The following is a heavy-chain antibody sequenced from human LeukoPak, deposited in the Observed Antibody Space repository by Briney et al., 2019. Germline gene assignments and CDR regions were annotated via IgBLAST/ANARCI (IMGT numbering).Heavy chain of an antibody. D-gene: IGHD5-24*01. Sequence: AGSLSLSCAASGFTFSSYWLCWVRQGPGKGLEWVANIKQDGSEKYYVDSVKGRFTISRDNAKNSLYLQMNSLRAEDTAVYYCAREYGGYNYAGYYYYYMDVWGKGTTVTVSS. CDR1: GFTFSSYW. CDR2: IKQDGSEK. V-gene: IGHV3-7*01. CDR3: AREYGGYNYAGYYYYYMDV. J-gene: IGHJ6*03.